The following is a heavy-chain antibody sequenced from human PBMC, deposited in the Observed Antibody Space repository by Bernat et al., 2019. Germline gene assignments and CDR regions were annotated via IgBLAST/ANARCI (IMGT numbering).Heavy chain of an antibody. CDR2: IKQDGSEK. CDR1: GFTFSSYW. Sequence: EVQLVESGGGLVQPGGSLRLSCAASGFTFSSYWMSWVRQAPGKGLEWVANIKQDGSEKYYVDSVKGRFTISRDNAKNSLYLQMNSLRAEDTAVYYCARLRFGYCSGGSCYHWSYWYFDPWGRGTLVTVSS. V-gene: IGHV3-7*01. CDR3: ARLRFGYCSGGSCYHWSYWYFDP. D-gene: IGHD2-15*01. J-gene: IGHJ2*01.